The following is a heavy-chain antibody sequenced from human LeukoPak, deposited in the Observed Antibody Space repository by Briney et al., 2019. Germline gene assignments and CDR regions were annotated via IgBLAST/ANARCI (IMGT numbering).Heavy chain of an antibody. J-gene: IGHJ5*02. D-gene: IGHD6-19*01. V-gene: IGHV4-59*01. CDR3: ARGGSSGWYNWFDP. Sequence: SETLSLTCTVSGGSISSYYWSWIRQPPGKGLEWIGYIYYSGSTNYNPSLKSRVTISVDTSKNQFSLKLSSVTAADTAVYYCARGGSSGWYNWFDPWGQGTLVTVSS. CDR2: IYYSGST. CDR1: GGSISSYY.